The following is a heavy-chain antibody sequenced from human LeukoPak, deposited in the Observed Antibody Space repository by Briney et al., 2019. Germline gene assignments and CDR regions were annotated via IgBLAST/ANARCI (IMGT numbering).Heavy chain of an antibody. CDR1: GFTFSSYR. J-gene: IGHJ6*02. D-gene: IGHD1-26*01. V-gene: IGHV3-21*01. CDR3: TKGENGMDV. Sequence: GESLRLSCAASGFTFSSYRMNWVRQAPGKGLEWVSSINDSSSYIYHADPVKGRFTISRDNAKNSVYLQMNSLRAEDTATYYCTKGENGMDVWGQGTTVTVSS. CDR2: INDSSSYI.